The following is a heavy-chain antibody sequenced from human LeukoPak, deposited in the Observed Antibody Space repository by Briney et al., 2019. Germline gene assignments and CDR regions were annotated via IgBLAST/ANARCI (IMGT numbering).Heavy chain of an antibody. Sequence: ASVKVSCKASGYTFTGYYMHWVRQAPGQGLEWMGWINPNSGGTNSAQKFQGRVTMTRDTSISTAYMELSRLRSDDTAVYYCARDQGMDGYNLGFIDYWGQGILVTVSS. CDR3: ARDQGMDGYNLGFIDY. D-gene: IGHD5-24*01. CDR1: GYTFTGYY. J-gene: IGHJ4*02. CDR2: INPNSGGT. V-gene: IGHV1-2*02.